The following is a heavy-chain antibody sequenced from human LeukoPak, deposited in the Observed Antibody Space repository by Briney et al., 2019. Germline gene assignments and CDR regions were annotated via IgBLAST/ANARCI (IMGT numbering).Heavy chain of an antibody. CDR2: INHSGST. J-gene: IGHJ3*02. CDR1: GVSFSGYY. D-gene: IGHD2-15*01. CDR3: ARQGVADAFDI. V-gene: IGHV4-34*01. Sequence: SETLSLTCAVYGVSFSGYYWSWIRQPPGKGLEWIGEINHSGSTNYNPSLKSRVTISVDTSKNQFSLKLSSVTAADTAVYYCARQGVADAFDIWGQGTMVTVSS.